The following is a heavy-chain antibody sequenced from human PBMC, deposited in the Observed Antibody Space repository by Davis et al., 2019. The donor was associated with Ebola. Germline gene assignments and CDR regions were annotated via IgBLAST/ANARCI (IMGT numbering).Heavy chain of an antibody. Sequence: PGGSLRLSCTVSGGSISRYFWSWIRQAPGKGLAWIGAIYHTGDTNYNPSLKSRVTISADTSKNQFSLNLSSVTAADTAVYYCAERGGSVWGQGTLVTVSS. CDR3: AERGGSV. V-gene: IGHV4-59*01. D-gene: IGHD3-16*01. J-gene: IGHJ4*02. CDR1: GGSISRYF. CDR2: IYHTGDT.